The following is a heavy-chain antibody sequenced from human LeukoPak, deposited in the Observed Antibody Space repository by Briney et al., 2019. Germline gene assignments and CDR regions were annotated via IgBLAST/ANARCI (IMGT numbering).Heavy chain of an antibody. CDR1: GFTFSSYS. Sequence: GGSLRLSCAASGFTFSSYSMNWVRQAPGKGLEWVSSISSSSSYIYYADSVKGRFTISRDNSKNTLYLQMNSLRAEDTAVYYCARGGYYDSSGYYSYWGQGTLVTVSS. V-gene: IGHV3-21*01. CDR2: ISSSSSYI. D-gene: IGHD3-22*01. J-gene: IGHJ4*02. CDR3: ARGGYYDSSGYYSY.